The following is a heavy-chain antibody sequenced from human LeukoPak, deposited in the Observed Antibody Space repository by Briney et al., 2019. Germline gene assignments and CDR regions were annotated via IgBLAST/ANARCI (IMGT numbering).Heavy chain of an antibody. CDR3: AKEIGNRGSSYNY. J-gene: IGHJ4*02. Sequence: PGGSLRLSCAASVFIFGSCAMTWVRQAPGKGLEWVSSISAAGSNIQYADSVKGRFTISRDNSKTTLYLQMNSLSAEDTAVYYCAKEIGNRGSSYNYWAQGTLVTVSS. V-gene: IGHV3-23*01. D-gene: IGHD7-27*01. CDR2: ISAAGSNI. CDR1: VFIFGSCA.